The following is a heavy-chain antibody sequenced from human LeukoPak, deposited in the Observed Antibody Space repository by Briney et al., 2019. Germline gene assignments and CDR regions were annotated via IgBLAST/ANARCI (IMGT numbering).Heavy chain of an antibody. J-gene: IGHJ4*02. D-gene: IGHD3-22*01. CDR2: IYYSGST. CDR1: GGSISSYY. V-gene: IGHV4-59*07. Sequence: PSYTLSLTCTVSGGSISSYYWSWIRQPPGKGLEGIGYIYYSGSTNYNPSLTNRVTISVDTSKNQFSLMLNSVTAADTAVYYCARSGKRANYYDSSGYYYAFDYWGQGTLVTVSS. CDR3: ARSGKRANYYDSSGYYYAFDY.